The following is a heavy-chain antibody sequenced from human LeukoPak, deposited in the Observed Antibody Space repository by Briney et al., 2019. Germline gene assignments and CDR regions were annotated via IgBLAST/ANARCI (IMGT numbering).Heavy chain of an antibody. CDR1: GFTVSSNY. CDR2: ISGSGGST. V-gene: IGHV3-23*01. CDR3: AKGGYGYSPN. D-gene: IGHD6-13*01. J-gene: IGHJ4*02. Sequence: GGSLRLSCAASGFTVSSNYMSWVRQAPGKGLEWVSGISGSGGSTYYADSVKGRFTISRDNSKNTLYLQMNSLRAEDTAVYHCAKGGYGYSPNWGQGTLVTVSS.